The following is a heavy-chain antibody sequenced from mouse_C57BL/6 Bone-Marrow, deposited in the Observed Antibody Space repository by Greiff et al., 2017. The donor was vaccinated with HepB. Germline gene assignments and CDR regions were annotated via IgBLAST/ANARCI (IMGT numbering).Heavy chain of an antibody. D-gene: IGHD2-5*01. CDR1: GYTFTSYG. CDR3: ARAGSYSKFAY. V-gene: IGHV1-81*01. CDR2: IYPRSGNT. Sequence: QVQLQHSGAELARPGASVKLSCKASGYTFTSYGISWVKQRTGQGLEWIGEIYPRSGNTYYNEKFKGKATLTADKSSSTAYMELRSLTSEDSAVYFCARAGSYSKFAYWGQGTLVTVSA. J-gene: IGHJ3*01.